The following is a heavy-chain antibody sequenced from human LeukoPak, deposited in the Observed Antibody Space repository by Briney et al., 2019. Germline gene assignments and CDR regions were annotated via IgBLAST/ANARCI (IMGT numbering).Heavy chain of an antibody. CDR3: ASPLDSNYPQVPVDGGNYYYMDV. Sequence: SVKVSCKASGGTFSSYAISWVRQAPGQGLEWMGGIIPIFGTANYAQKFQGRVTITADESTSTAYMELSSLRSEDTAVYYCASPLDSNYPQVPVDGGNYYYMDVWGKGTTVTVSS. J-gene: IGHJ6*03. CDR2: IIPIFGTA. CDR1: GGTFSSYA. V-gene: IGHV1-69*13. D-gene: IGHD4-11*01.